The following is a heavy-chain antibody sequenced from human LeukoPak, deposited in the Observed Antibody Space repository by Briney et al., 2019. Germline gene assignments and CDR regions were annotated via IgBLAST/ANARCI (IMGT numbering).Heavy chain of an antibody. CDR2: IYHSGST. V-gene: IGHV4-38-2*02. Sequence: SETLSLTCTVSGYSISSGYYWGWIRQPPGKGLEWIGSIYHSGSTYYNPSLKSRVTISVDTSKNQFSLKLSSVTAADTAVYYCARDGGYYGSGVLDYWGQGTLVTVSS. CDR1: GYSISSGYY. CDR3: ARDGGYYGSGVLDY. J-gene: IGHJ4*02. D-gene: IGHD3-10*01.